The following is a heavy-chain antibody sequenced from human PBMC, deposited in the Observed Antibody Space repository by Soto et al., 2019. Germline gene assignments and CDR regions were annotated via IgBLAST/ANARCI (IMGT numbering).Heavy chain of an antibody. J-gene: IGHJ3*02. D-gene: IGHD3-3*01. CDR1: GYPVTAYY. Sequence: QLHLVQSGAVVKKPGASVTVSCSASGYPVTAYYMHWVRQAPGRGLEWIGGINPATGAAKYTQTFQGRVTKTRDTSTSTVFMELSGLTSEDTAVFYCARGGGVGVAGSAAFDMWGQGTLVTVSS. V-gene: IGHV1-2*02. CDR2: INPATGAA. CDR3: ARGGGVGVAGSAAFDM.